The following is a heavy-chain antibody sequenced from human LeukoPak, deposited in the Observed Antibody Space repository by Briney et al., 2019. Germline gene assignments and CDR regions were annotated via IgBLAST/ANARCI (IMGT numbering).Heavy chain of an antibody. Sequence: SETLSLTCTVSGGSISSSGFYWGWIRQPPGKGLEWIGNIYYSGSTYYNSSLKSRVTISVDTSKNQFSLKLSSLTAADTAVYYCARYGRRGLLDAFDIWGQGTMVTVSS. J-gene: IGHJ3*02. CDR2: IYYSGST. V-gene: IGHV4-39*01. D-gene: IGHD2-15*01. CDR3: ARYGRRGLLDAFDI. CDR1: GGSISSSGFY.